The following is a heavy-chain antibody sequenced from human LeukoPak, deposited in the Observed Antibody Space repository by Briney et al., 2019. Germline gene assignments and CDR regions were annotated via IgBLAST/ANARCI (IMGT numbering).Heavy chain of an antibody. CDR1: GFTFSDHA. D-gene: IGHD2-8*01. J-gene: IGHJ4*02. V-gene: IGHV3-30*04. Sequence: GGSLRLSCTASGFTFSDHAMHWVRQAPGKGLEWVTVIPYHARDQFYADSVKGRFTVSRDNSRNILYLQMNSLRAEDSAVYYCAAQPCINGICYLDYWGQGALVAVSS. CDR2: IPYHARDQ. CDR3: AAQPCINGICYLDY.